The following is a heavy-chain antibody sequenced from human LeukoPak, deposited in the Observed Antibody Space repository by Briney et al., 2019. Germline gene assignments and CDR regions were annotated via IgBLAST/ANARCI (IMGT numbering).Heavy chain of an antibody. J-gene: IGHJ4*02. CDR3: ARGRYYGSGSYYKAFDY. D-gene: IGHD3-10*01. CDR1: GYTFTVYY. V-gene: IGHV1-2*02. Sequence: GASVTVSCKASGYTFTVYYMHWVRQAPGQGLEWMGWINPNSGGTSYAQKFQGRVTMTRDTSISTAYMELSRLRSDDTAVYYCARGRYYGSGSYYKAFDYWGQGTLVTVSS. CDR2: INPNSGGT.